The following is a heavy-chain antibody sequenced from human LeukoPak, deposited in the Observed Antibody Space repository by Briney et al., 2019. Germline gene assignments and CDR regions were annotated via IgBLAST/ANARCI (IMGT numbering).Heavy chain of an antibody. D-gene: IGHD6-13*01. CDR1: GFTFSRYW. Sequence: GGSLRLSCAASGFTFSRYWMSWVRQAPGEGLEWVANIKHDGREKYYVDSVKGRFTISRDNAKNSLYLQMNSLRIEDTAVYYCARDTEQPFDQWGQGTLVTVSS. V-gene: IGHV3-7*03. CDR3: ARDTEQPFDQ. CDR2: IKHDGREK. J-gene: IGHJ4*02.